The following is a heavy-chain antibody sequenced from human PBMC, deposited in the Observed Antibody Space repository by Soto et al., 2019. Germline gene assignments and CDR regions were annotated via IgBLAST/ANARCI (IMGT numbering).Heavy chain of an antibody. CDR2: IYWDDDK. J-gene: IGHJ4*02. D-gene: IGHD1-1*01. Sequence: QITLKESGPTLVKPTQTLTLTCTFSGFSLSTSGVGVGWIRQPPGKALEWLALIYWDDDKRYSPSLKSRLTITKDPSKTQVVLTMTNMDPVDTATYYCAHRRWKGGSFDYWGQGTLVTVSS. CDR1: GFSLSTSGVG. V-gene: IGHV2-5*02. CDR3: AHRRWKGGSFDY.